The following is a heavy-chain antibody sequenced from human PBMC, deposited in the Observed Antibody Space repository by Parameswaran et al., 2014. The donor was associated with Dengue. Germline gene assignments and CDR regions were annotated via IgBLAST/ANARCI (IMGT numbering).Heavy chain of an antibody. J-gene: IGHJ5*02. D-gene: IGHD3-22*01. Sequence: WVRQAPGQGLEWMGWISAYNGNTNYAQKLQGRVTMTTGTSTSTAYMELRSLRSDDTAVYYCARDAGIYDSSGYYPGWFDPWGQGTLVTVSS. CDR3: ARDAGIYDSSGYYPGWFDP. CDR2: ISAYNGNT. V-gene: IGHV1-18*01.